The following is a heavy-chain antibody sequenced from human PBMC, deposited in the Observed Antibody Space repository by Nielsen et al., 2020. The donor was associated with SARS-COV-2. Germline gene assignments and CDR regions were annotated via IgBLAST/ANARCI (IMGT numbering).Heavy chain of an antibody. J-gene: IGHJ4*02. CDR2: IASAGDT. V-gene: IGHV3-13*01. CDR1: GFPLKNYD. CDR3: ARGEGSGIDY. D-gene: IGHD3-10*01. Sequence: GESLKISCAVSGFPLKNYDMHWVRQRSRKGLEWVSTIASAGDTFYPGSVRGRFTVSREDAPNSLSLQMNSLRAEDTAVYYCARGEGSGIDYWGQGALVTVSS.